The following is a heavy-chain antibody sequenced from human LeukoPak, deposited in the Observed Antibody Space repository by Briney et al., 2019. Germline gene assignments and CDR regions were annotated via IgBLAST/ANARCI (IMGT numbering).Heavy chain of an antibody. CDR2: ISGSGGST. CDR3: AKGAHYDGRGDYYDY. J-gene: IGHJ4*02. V-gene: IGHV3-23*01. CDR1: GFTFSNYA. D-gene: IGHD3-22*01. Sequence: GGSLRLSCAASGFTFSNYAMNWVRQAPGKGLEWVSVISGSGGSTDYTDSVKGRFTISRDSSKNTLYLQMNSLRAEDTAAYYCAKGAHYDGRGDYYDYWGQGTLVTVSS.